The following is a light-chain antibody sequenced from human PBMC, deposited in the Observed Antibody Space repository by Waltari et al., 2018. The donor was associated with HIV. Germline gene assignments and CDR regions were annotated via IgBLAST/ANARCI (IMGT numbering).Light chain of an antibody. CDR2: GKN. CDR1: SLRKYY. J-gene: IGLJ2*01. Sequence: SSELTQDPAVSVALGQTVRITCQGDSLRKYYASWYQQKPGQAPILVIYGKNNWPSGIPDRFSGSSSGNTASLTITGAQAEDEADYYCDSRDSSGNNLVFGGGTKLTVL. V-gene: IGLV3-19*01. CDR3: DSRDSSGNNLV.